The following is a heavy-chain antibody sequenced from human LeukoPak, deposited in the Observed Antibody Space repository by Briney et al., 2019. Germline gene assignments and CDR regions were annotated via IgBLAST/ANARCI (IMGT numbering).Heavy chain of an antibody. D-gene: IGHD5-18*01. CDR1: GFTFGSYG. J-gene: IGHJ4*02. V-gene: IGHV3-30*02. CDR3: ARGYGESHFDS. CDR2: VRFDGSNT. Sequence: PGGSLRLSRAASGFTFGSYGVHWVRQAPGKGLEWVAFVRFDGSNTYYADSVKGRFTISRDNSNNTLYLQMNSLRVEDTAVYYCARGYGESHFDSWGRGSLVTVSS.